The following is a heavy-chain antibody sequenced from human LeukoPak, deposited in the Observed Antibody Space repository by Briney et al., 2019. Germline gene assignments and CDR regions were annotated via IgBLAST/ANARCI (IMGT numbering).Heavy chain of an antibody. CDR2: ISGSGGNT. CDR3: AKGSLGSWYFFDY. D-gene: IGHD6-13*01. J-gene: IGHJ4*02. CDR1: GFTFSSYA. Sequence: PGGSLRLSCAASGFTFSSYAMSWVRLAPGKGPEWVSTISGSGGNTYYPDSVKGRFTISRDNSKNTLFLQMNSLRAEDTAVYYCAKGSLGSWYFFDYWGQGTLVTASS. V-gene: IGHV3-23*01.